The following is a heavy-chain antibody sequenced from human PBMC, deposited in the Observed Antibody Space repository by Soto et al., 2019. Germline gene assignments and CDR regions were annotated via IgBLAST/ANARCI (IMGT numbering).Heavy chain of an antibody. J-gene: IGHJ6*02. V-gene: IGHV3-23*01. CDR1: GFTFSSYA. CDR2: ISGSGGST. D-gene: IGHD3-10*01. Sequence: GGSLRLSCAASGFTFSSYAMSWVRQAPGKGLEWVSAISGSGGSTYYADSVKGRFTISRDNSKNTLYLQMNSLRAEDTAVYYCAKRSAGSYVPYYYYGMDVWGQGTTVTVSS. CDR3: AKRSAGSYVPYYYYGMDV.